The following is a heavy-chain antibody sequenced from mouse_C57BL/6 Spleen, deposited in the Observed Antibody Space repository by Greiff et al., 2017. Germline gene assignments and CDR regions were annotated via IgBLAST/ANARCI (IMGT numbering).Heavy chain of an antibody. Sequence: VKLVESGPGLVAPSQSLSITCTVSGFSLTSYGVHWVRQPPGKGLEWLVVIWSDGSTTYNSALKSRLSISKDNAKSQVFLKMNSLQTDDTAMYYCARERVYGGYFDVWGTGTTVTVSS. CDR1: GFSLTSYG. CDR2: IWSDGST. D-gene: IGHD1-1*02. J-gene: IGHJ1*03. CDR3: ARERVYGGYFDV. V-gene: IGHV2-6*03.